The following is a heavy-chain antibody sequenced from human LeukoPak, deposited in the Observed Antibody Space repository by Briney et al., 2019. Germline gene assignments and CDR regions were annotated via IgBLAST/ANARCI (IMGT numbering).Heavy chain of an antibody. J-gene: IGHJ4*02. Sequence: GGSLRLSCAASGFTLSSYWMIWVRQALGKGLEWVAKIKQDGSEVSYVDAVRGRFTISRDNAKNSLYLQMNSLRAEDTAVYYCARARDSSWDYWGQGTLVTVSS. D-gene: IGHD6-13*01. V-gene: IGHV3-7*03. CDR1: GFTLSSYW. CDR2: IKQDGSEV. CDR3: ARARDSSWDY.